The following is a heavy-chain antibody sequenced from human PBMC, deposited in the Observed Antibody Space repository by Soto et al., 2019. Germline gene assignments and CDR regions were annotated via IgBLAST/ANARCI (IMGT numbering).Heavy chain of an antibody. D-gene: IGHD3-3*01. V-gene: IGHV4-39*01. Sequence: SETLPLTCTVSGGSISSSSYYWGWIRQPPGKGLEWIGSIYYSGSTYYNPSLKSRVTISVDTSKNQFSLKLSSVTAADTAVYYCVSSQRDFWSGYYTFFHFYYWGQGTLVTVSS. J-gene: IGHJ4*02. CDR1: GGSISSSSYY. CDR3: VSSQRDFWSGYYTFFHFYY. CDR2: IYYSGST.